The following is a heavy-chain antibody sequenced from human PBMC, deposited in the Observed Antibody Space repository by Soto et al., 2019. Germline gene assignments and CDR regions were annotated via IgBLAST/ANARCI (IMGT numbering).Heavy chain of an antibody. V-gene: IGHV3-7*01. CDR1: GFTFSSYW. CDR3: ARARCQPLLGD. CDR2: IKQDGSEK. Sequence: EVQLVESGGGLVQPGGSLRLSCAASGFTFSSYWMSWVRQAPGKGLEWVANIKQDGSEKYYVDSVKGRFTISRDNAKNSLYLQMNSLRAEDAAVYYCARARCQPLLGDWGQGTLVTVSS. D-gene: IGHD1-26*01. J-gene: IGHJ4*02.